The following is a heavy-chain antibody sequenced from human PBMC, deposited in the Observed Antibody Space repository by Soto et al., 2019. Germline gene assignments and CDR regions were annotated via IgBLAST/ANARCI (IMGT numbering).Heavy chain of an antibody. Sequence: QVKLVQSGTEVKKPGASMKVSCKASGYSFATSGISWVRQAPGQGLEWMGWISAYNGNTNYDRQLQDSVNMTTDTSTSTAYLELRSLTYDDTAVYYCARAGQYYDRSGYATWGQGTLVTVSS. CDR3: ARAGQYYDRSGYAT. CDR2: ISAYNGNT. V-gene: IGHV1-18*01. D-gene: IGHD3-22*01. CDR1: GYSFATSG. J-gene: IGHJ4*02.